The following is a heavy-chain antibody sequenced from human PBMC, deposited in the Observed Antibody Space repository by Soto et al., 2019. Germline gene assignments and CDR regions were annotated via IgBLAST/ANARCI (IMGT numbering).Heavy chain of an antibody. CDR1: GGSISSSNW. V-gene: IGHV4-4*02. D-gene: IGHD5-18*01. Sequence: SETLSLTCAVSGGSISSSNWWSWVRTPPGKGLEWIGEIYHSGSTYYNPSLKSRVTISVDTSKNQFSLKLSSVTAADTAVYYCASDRGLIQFDYWGQGTLVTVSS. J-gene: IGHJ4*02. CDR2: IYHSGST. CDR3: ASDRGLIQFDY.